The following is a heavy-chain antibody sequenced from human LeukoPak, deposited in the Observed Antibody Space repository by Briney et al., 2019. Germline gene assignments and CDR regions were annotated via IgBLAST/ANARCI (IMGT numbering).Heavy chain of an antibody. CDR1: GAPITNYY. Sequence: SETLSLTCSVSGAPITNYYWSWIRQSPGKGLEWIGYHHYSGGTNYKASLKSRVTISIDTTRNQFSLTVTSVTAADMAVYYCARAPNYYYIDVWGKGTTVTVSS. CDR2: HHYSGGT. J-gene: IGHJ6*03. V-gene: IGHV4-59*01. CDR3: ARAPNYYYIDV. D-gene: IGHD2-8*01.